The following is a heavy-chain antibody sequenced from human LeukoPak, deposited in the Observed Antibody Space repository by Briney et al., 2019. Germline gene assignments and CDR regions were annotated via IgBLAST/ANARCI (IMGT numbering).Heavy chain of an antibody. D-gene: IGHD3-9*01. CDR1: GCTFSSYA. CDR2: IIPIFGTA. J-gene: IGHJ4*02. Sequence: SVKVSCKASGCTFSSYAISWVRQAPGQGLEWMGGIIPIFGTANYAQKFQGRVTITTDESTSTAYMELSSLRSEDTAVYYCARGLRYFDWLPPPHWGQGTLVTVSS. V-gene: IGHV1-69*05. CDR3: ARGLRYFDWLPPPH.